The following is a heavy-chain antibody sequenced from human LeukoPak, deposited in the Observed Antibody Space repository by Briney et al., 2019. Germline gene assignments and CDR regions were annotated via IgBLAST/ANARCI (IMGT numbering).Heavy chain of an antibody. V-gene: IGHV3-9*01. Sequence: GGSLRLSCAASGFTFDDYAIHWVRQAPGKGLEWVSGISWNSGSIGYADSVKGRFTISRDNAKNSLYLQMNGLRVEDTALYYCAKAEGYSSGWYPDWGQGTLDTVSS. J-gene: IGHJ4*02. CDR2: ISWNSGSI. D-gene: IGHD6-19*01. CDR3: AKAEGYSSGWYPD. CDR1: GFTFDDYA.